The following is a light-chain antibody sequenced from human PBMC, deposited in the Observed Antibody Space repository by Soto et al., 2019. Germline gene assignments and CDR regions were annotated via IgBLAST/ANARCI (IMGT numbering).Light chain of an antibody. J-gene: IGKJ5*01. CDR3: QQYGSSPPIT. CDR2: GAS. V-gene: IGKV3-20*01. CDR1: QSVSSSY. Sequence: EIVLTQCPGTLSLSRGEVATLSCRASQSVSSSYLAWYQQKPGQAPRLLIYGASSRATGIPDRFSGSGSGTDFTLTISRLEPEDFAVYYCQQYGSSPPITFGQGTRLEI.